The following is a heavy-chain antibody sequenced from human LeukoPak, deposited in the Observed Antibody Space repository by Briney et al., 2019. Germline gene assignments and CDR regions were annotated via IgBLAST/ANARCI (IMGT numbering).Heavy chain of an antibody. CDR2: ISGSGGST. J-gene: IGHJ6*04. CDR1: GFTFSSYA. Sequence: GGSLRLSCAASGFTFSSYAMSWVRQAPGKGLEWVSAISGSGGSTYYADSVKGRLTISRDNSKNTLYLQMNSLRAEDTAVYYCAKWGDTAMVYYYYYGMDVWGKGTTVTVSS. CDR3: AKWGDTAMVYYYYYGMDV. V-gene: IGHV3-23*01. D-gene: IGHD5-18*01.